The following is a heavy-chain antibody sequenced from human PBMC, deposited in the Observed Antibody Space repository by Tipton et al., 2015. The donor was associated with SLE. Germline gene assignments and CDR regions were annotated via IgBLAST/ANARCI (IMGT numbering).Heavy chain of an antibody. D-gene: IGHD6-13*01. CDR1: GGSFSGYY. CDR3: ARRQKYSSSWYGYYYGMDV. Sequence: TLSLTCAVYGGSFSGYYWSWIRQPPGKGLEWTGEINHSGSTNYNPSLKSRVTISLDTSKNQFSLKLSSVTAADTAVYYCARRQKYSSSWYGYYYGMDVWGQGTTVTVSS. CDR2: INHSGST. J-gene: IGHJ6*02. V-gene: IGHV4-34*01.